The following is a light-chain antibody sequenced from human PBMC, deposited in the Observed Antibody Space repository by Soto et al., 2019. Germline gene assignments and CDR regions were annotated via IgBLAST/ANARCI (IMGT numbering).Light chain of an antibody. V-gene: IGKV1-5*03. Sequence: DFPMTQSPSTLSASVGDRVTITCRASQTISSWLAWYQQKPGKAPKLLIYKASTLKSGVPSRFSGSGSGTEFTLTISSLQPDDFATYYCQHYNSYSEAFGQGTKVDIK. CDR2: KAS. J-gene: IGKJ1*01. CDR3: QHYNSYSEA. CDR1: QTISSW.